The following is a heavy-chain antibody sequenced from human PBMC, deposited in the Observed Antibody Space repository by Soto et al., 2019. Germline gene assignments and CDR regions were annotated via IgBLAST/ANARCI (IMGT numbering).Heavy chain of an antibody. D-gene: IGHD2-15*01. CDR1: GGSISSYY. J-gene: IGHJ5*02. V-gene: IGHV4-59*08. CDR3: ARRVVAARAWFAP. CDR2: IYYSGST. Sequence: SETLSLTCTVSGGSISSYYWSWIRQPPGKGLEWIGYIYYSGSTNYNPSLKSRVTISVDTSKNQFSLKLSSVTAADTAVYYCARRVVAARAWFAPWGQGTLVTVSA.